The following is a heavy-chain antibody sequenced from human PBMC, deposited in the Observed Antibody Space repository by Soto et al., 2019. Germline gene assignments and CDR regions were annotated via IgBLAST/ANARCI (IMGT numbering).Heavy chain of an antibody. CDR1: GFTFSRYA. V-gene: IGHV3-30-3*01. Sequence: QVQLVESGGGVVQAGRSLRLSCAASGFTFSRYAIHWVRQAPGKGLEWVAVISYDGSNKYYADSVEGRFTISRDNSKNTLYLQMNSLRAEDTAVYYCAKDPDVLRFLADGMDVWGQGTTVTVSS. CDR2: ISYDGSNK. J-gene: IGHJ6*02. CDR3: AKDPDVLRFLADGMDV. D-gene: IGHD3-3*01.